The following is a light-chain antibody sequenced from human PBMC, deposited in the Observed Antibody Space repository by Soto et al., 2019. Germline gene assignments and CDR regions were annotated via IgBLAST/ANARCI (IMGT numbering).Light chain of an antibody. CDR1: SSNIGSNS. Sequence: QSVLTHPPSSSGTPGQRVTISCSGSSSNIGSNSVNWYQQLPGTAPKLLIYSTNQRPSGVPDRFSGSKSGTSASLAISRLQSDDEADYYCASWDDSLNGLYVFGTRTKVTVL. CDR2: STN. CDR3: ASWDDSLNGLYV. J-gene: IGLJ1*01. V-gene: IGLV1-44*01.